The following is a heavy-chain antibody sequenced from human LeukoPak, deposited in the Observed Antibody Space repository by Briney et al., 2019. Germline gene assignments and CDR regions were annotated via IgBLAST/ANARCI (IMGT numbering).Heavy chain of an antibody. Sequence: ASVKVSCKASGYTFTGYYMHWVRQAPGQGLEWMGWINPNSGGTNYAQKFQGRVTMTRDTSISTAYMELSRLRSDDTAVYYCARSLRSGPYYFDYWGQGTLVTVSS. CDR3: ARSLRSGPYYFDY. CDR1: GYTFTGYY. D-gene: IGHD1-14*01. J-gene: IGHJ4*02. V-gene: IGHV1-2*02. CDR2: INPNSGGT.